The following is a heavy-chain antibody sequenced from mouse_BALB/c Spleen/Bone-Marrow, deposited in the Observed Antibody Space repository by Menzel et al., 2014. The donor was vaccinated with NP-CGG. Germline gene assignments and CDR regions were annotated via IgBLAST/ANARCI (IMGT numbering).Heavy chain of an antibody. Sequence: VQLQQSGAELVKPEASVKLSCTASGFNIKDTYMHWVKQRPEQGLEWIGRIDPANGNTKYDPKFQGKATITADTSSNTAYLQLSSLTSEDTAVYYCALYYYGSSGFAYWGQGTLVTVSA. CDR2: IDPANGNT. CDR1: GFNIKDTY. V-gene: IGHV14-3*02. J-gene: IGHJ3*01. CDR3: ALYYYGSSGFAY. D-gene: IGHD1-1*01.